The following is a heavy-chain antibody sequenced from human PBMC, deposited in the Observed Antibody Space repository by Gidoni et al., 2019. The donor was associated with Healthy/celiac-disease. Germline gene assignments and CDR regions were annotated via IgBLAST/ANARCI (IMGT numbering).Heavy chain of an antibody. CDR1: GYSISSGYY. J-gene: IGHJ4*02. D-gene: IGHD1-26*01. Sequence: QVQLQESVPGLVEPSETLSLTCAVSGYSISSGYYWGWIRQPPGKGLEWIGSIYHSGSTYYNPSLKSRVTISVDTSKNQFSLKLSSVTAADTAVYYCASEVGATGAFDYWGQGTLVTVSS. CDR2: IYHSGST. CDR3: ASEVGATGAFDY. V-gene: IGHV4-38-2*01.